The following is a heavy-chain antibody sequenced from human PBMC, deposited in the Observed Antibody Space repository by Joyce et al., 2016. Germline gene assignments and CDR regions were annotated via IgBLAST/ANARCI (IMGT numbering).Heavy chain of an antibody. CDR2: ISAHHGNT. J-gene: IGHJ3*02. V-gene: IGHV1-18*01. Sequence: QVQLVQSGSEVEKPGASVEVSCKAPGYFFTTYGISWVREAPGQGFEWMGWISAHHGNTKYAQKFQGRGTMTIDTSTSTAYMELESLRSDDTAVYYCARDIHYYNSSGYYWGAFDIWGQGTMVSVSS. D-gene: IGHD3-22*01. CDR1: GYFFTTYG. CDR3: ARDIHYYNSSGYYWGAFDI.